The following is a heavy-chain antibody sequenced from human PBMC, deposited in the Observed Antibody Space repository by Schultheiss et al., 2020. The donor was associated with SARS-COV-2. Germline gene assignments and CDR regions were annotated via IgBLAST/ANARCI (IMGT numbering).Heavy chain of an antibody. J-gene: IGHJ3*02. D-gene: IGHD6-19*01. Sequence: LSLTCAASGFTFSSYGMHWVRQAPGKGLEWVAVIWYDGSNKYYADSVKGRFTISRDNSKNTLYLQMNSLRAEDTAVYYCARDRQGSSIEQWLVPGVRAFDIWGQGTMVTVSS. CDR2: IWYDGSNK. CDR1: GFTFSSYG. CDR3: ARDRQGSSIEQWLVPGVRAFDI. V-gene: IGHV3-33*08.